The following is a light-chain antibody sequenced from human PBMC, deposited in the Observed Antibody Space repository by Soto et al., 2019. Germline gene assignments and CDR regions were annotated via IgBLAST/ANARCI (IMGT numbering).Light chain of an antibody. CDR2: AAS. J-gene: IGKJ4*01. CDR3: QQANSFPLT. CDR1: QGIAGS. Sequence: DIQLTQSPSFLSASVGDRVTITCRASQGIAGSLAWYQQKPGKPPKLLIYAASSLQSGVPSRFSGSGSGTDFTLTISSLQPEDFATYYCQQANSFPLTFGGGTKVDIK. V-gene: IGKV1-12*01.